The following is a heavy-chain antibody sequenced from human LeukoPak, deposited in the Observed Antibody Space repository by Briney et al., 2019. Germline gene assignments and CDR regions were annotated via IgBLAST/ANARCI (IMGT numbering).Heavy chain of an antibody. J-gene: IGHJ6*02. CDR1: GDSVSTTSSI. CDR3: ARRRHANNGVDV. V-gene: IGHV6-1*01. CDR2: TYYRSKWNH. Sequence: SQTLSLTCAISGDSVSTTSSIWNWIRQSPSRGLEWLGRTYYRSKWNHDYAGSVKSRITISPDTSANQFPLQLQFVTPEDSAVYYCARRRHANNGVDVWGQGTTVTVSS.